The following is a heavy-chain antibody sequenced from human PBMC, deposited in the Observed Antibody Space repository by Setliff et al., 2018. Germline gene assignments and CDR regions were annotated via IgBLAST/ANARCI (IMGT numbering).Heavy chain of an antibody. D-gene: IGHD2-15*01. CDR3: AKPVSGAGGFSGDI. CDR2: LSDDGSNE. J-gene: IGHJ3*02. V-gene: IGHV3-30*18. Sequence: GGSLRLSCAASGFTVSSFSMHWVRQAPVKGLDWVATLSDDGSNEFYADSVKGRFTIFRDNSKNTLYLQMSSLRADDTAMYYCAKPVSGAGGFSGDIWGQGTLVTVSS. CDR1: GFTVSSFS.